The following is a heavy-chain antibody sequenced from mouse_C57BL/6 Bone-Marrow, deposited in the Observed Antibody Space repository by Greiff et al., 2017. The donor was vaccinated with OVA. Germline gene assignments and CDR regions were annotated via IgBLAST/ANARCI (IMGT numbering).Heavy chain of an antibody. J-gene: IGHJ1*03. CDR1: GYSITSGYY. CDR3: ARVWYYGSSYDWYFDV. D-gene: IGHD1-1*01. V-gene: IGHV3-6*01. Sequence: EVQLQQSGPGLVKPSQSLSLTCSVTGYSITSGYYWNWIRQFPGNKLEWMGYISYDGSNNYNPSLKNRISITRDTSKNQFFLKLNSVTTEDTATYYGARVWYYGSSYDWYFDVWGTGTTVTVSS. CDR2: ISYDGSN.